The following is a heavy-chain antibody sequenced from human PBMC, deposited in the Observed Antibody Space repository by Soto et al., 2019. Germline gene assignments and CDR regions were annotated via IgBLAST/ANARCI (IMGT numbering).Heavy chain of an antibody. Sequence: EVQLVESGGDLIQPGGSLRLSCAASGFAFSGYWKSWVRQAPGKGLEGVDNIKQDGSEQYYVDSVKGRFTISRDNAKNSLYLQMNSLRVEDTVVYYCARATSVDAYWGHGTLVTVYS. J-gene: IGHJ4*01. D-gene: IGHD5-12*01. V-gene: IGHV3-7*01. CDR3: ARATSVDAY. CDR1: GFAFSGYW. CDR2: IKQDGSEQ.